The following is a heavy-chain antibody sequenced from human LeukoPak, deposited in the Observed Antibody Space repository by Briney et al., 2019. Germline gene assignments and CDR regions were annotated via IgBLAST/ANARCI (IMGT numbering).Heavy chain of an antibody. CDR1: GYTFTSYY. V-gene: IGHV1-46*01. D-gene: IGHD3-22*01. Sequence: ASVKVSCKASGYTFTSYYMHWVRQAPGQGLEWVGIINPSGGSTSYAQKFQGRVTMTRDTSTSTVYMELSSLRSEDTAVYYCAREGYDSSGYYYYFDYWGQGTLVTVSS. J-gene: IGHJ4*02. CDR3: AREGYDSSGYYYYFDY. CDR2: INPSGGST.